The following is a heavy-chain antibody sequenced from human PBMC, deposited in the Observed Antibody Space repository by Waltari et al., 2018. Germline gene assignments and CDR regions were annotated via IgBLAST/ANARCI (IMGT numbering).Heavy chain of an antibody. J-gene: IGHJ5*02. Sequence: QLQLQESGPGLVKPSETLSLTCTVSGGSISSSSYYWGWIRQPPGKGLEWIGSIYYSGSTDYNPSLKSRVTISVDTSKNQFSLKLSSVTAADTAVYYCARDLFTMVQGVINWFDPWGQGTLVTVSS. CDR2: IYYSGST. V-gene: IGHV4-39*07. D-gene: IGHD3-10*01. CDR1: GGSISSSSYY. CDR3: ARDLFTMVQGVINWFDP.